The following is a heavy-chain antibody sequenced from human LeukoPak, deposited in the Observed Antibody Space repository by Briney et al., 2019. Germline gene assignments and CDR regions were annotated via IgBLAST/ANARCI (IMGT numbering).Heavy chain of an antibody. D-gene: IGHD2-2*01. CDR2: INGDGGST. J-gene: IGHJ4*02. CDR3: ARAIVLIPAAIRY. V-gene: IGHV3-74*01. Sequence: PGGSLRLSCVASGFTFRNYWMHWVRQAPGKGLVWVSRINGDGGSTTYADSVKGRFTISRDNTKNTLYLHMNSLRAEDTAVYYCARAIVLIPAAIRYWGQGTLVTVSS. CDR1: GFTFRNYW.